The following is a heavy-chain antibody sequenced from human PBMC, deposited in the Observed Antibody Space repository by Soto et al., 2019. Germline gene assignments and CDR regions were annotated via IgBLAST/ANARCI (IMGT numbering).Heavy chain of an antibody. CDR1: EGSFCVYV. CDR2: IIPMFETV. J-gene: IGHJ6*02. D-gene: IGHD2-21*02. CDR3: ARGLRTGNYGIDI. Sequence: GAPLKGSWKASEGSFCVYVGSWLNQARGQGLEWMGGIIPMFETVNYTHGYQARLTIAGDESTSTADMYLGSLTPADKAINFCARGLRTGNYGIDIWGQATPVTVSS. V-gene: IGHV1-69*13.